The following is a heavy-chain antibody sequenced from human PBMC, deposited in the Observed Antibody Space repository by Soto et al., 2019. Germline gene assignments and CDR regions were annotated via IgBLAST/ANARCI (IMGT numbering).Heavy chain of an antibody. J-gene: IGHJ6*02. CDR2: IIPIFGTA. D-gene: IGHD3-3*01. V-gene: IGHV1-69*13. CDR1: GGTFSSYA. CDR3: AREEASYDFWSGYRSMDV. Sequence: WASVKVSCKASGGTFSSYAISWVRQAPGQGLEWMGGIIPIFGTANYAQKFQGRVTITAGESTSTAYMELSSLRSEDTAVYYCAREEASYDFWSGYRSMDVWGQGTTVTVSS.